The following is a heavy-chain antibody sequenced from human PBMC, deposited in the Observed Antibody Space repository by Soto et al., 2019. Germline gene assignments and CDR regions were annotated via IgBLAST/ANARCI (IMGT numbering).Heavy chain of an antibody. CDR2: IYYSGST. CDR3: AREDTSRYCSSTSCDSSYYYYMDV. V-gene: IGHV4-59*01. D-gene: IGHD2-2*01. CDR1: GGSISSYY. J-gene: IGHJ6*03. Sequence: SETLSLTCTVSGGSISSYYWSWIRQPPGKGLEWIGYIYYSGSTNYNPSLKSRVTISVDTSKNQFSLKLSSVTAADTAVYYCAREDTSRYCSSTSCDSSYYYYMDVWGKGTTVTVSS.